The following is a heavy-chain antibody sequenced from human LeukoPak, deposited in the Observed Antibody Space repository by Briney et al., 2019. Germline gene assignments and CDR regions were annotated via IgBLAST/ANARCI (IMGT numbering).Heavy chain of an antibody. CDR3: ARAGRGSRRLHNWFDP. J-gene: IGHJ5*02. CDR1: GFTFSSYG. Sequence: GGTLRLSCAASGFTFSSYGMSWVRQAPGKGLEWVSAISGSGGSTYYADSVKGRFTISRDNSKNTLYLQMNSLRAEDTAVYYCARAGRGSRRLHNWFDPWGQGTLVTVSS. V-gene: IGHV3-23*01. D-gene: IGHD2-15*01. CDR2: ISGSGGST.